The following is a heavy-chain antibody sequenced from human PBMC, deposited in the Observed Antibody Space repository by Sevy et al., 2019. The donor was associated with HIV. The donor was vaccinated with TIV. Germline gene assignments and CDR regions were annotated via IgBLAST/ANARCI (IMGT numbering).Heavy chain of an antibody. Sequence: GGSLRLSCAASGFTFSNYWMSWVRQAPGKGLEWVANIKRDGSEKYYVASVKGRFTISRDNAKNSLYLQMNSLRAEDAAVYYWERGCSGSPCLWGMDVWGQGTTVTVSS. CDR2: IKRDGSEK. CDR3: ERGCSGSPCLWGMDV. D-gene: IGHD2-15*01. CDR1: GFTFSNYW. V-gene: IGHV3-7*03. J-gene: IGHJ6*02.